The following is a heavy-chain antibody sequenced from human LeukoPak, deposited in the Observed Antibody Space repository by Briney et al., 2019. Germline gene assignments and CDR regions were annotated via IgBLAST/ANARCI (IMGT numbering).Heavy chain of an antibody. CDR1: GFTFRNYW. J-gene: IGHJ4*02. CDR2: TKPDGTAE. Sequence: PGGSLRLSCAASGFTFRNYWMGWVRQAPGKELEWVANTKPDGTAEYYADSVRGRFTTSRDNANNFLYLQMNSLGGEDTAVYYCARDGGLHTNFDYWGQGTLVTVSS. D-gene: IGHD2-15*01. V-gene: IGHV3-7*01. CDR3: ARDGGLHTNFDY.